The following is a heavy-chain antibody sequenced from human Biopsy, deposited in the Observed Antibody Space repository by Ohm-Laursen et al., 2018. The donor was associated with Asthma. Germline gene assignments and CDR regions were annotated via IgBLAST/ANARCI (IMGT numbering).Heavy chain of an antibody. V-gene: IGHV4-39*01. CDR2: IYYSGTT. CDR1: SGSGGYMRSGNYY. Sequence: SETLSLTCSLSSGSGGYMRSGNYYWGWIRQPPGKGLEWIGSIYYSGTTYYNPSLESRDTVSADTSKNQFSLKPTSVTAADTAVYYCVRGSSSWHHGPFHYYYGLDVWGQGPTATVSS. J-gene: IGHJ6*02. CDR3: VRGSSSWHHGPFHYYYGLDV. D-gene: IGHD6-13*01.